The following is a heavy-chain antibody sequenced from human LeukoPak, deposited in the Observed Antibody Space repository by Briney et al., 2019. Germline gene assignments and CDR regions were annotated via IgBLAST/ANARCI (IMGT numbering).Heavy chain of an antibody. CDR3: ARDSPYSNYPDYYYYMDV. CDR1: GFTFSSYW. D-gene: IGHD4-11*01. Sequence: GGSLRLSCAASGFTFSSYWMSWVRQAPGKGLEWVANIKQDGSEKYYVDSVKGRFTISRDNAKNSLYLQMNSLRAEDTAVYYCARDSPYSNYPDYYYYMDVWGKGTTVTVSS. CDR2: IKQDGSEK. V-gene: IGHV3-7*01. J-gene: IGHJ6*03.